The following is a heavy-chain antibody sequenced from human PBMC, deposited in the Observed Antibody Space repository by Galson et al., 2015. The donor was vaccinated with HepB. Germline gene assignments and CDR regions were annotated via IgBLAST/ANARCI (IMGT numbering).Heavy chain of an antibody. CDR3: TTDSPYSSGWKPYYYYGMDV. CDR2: IKSKTDGGTT. Sequence: SLRLSCAASGFTFSNAWMSWVRQAPGKGLEWVGRIKSKTDGGTTDYAAPVKGRFTISRDDSKNTLYLQMNSLKTEDTAVYYCTTDSPYSSGWKPYYYYGMDVWGQGTTVTVSS. CDR1: GFTFSNAW. D-gene: IGHD6-19*01. J-gene: IGHJ6*02. V-gene: IGHV3-15*01.